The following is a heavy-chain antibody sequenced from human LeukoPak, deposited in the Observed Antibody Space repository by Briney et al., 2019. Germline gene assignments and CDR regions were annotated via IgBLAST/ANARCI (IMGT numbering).Heavy chain of an antibody. CDR1: GYTFTNYA. V-gene: IGHV1-3*03. Sequence: ASVKVSCKASGYTFTNYAMHWVRQAPGQRPEWLGWINPANGYAKYSQEFQGRVTITRDTSASTAYMELSSLRSEDMAVYYCARWGGETYYYDSSGYLNYFDYWGQGTLVTVSS. CDR2: INPANGYA. CDR3: ARWGGETYYYDSSGYLNYFDY. J-gene: IGHJ4*02. D-gene: IGHD3-22*01.